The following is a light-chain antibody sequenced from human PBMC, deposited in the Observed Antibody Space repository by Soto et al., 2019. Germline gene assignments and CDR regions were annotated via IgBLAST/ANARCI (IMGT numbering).Light chain of an antibody. V-gene: IGKV1-12*01. CDR3: HQADSLFT. CDR1: QGIGTW. CDR2: GAS. Sequence: DIKMTQSPSSVSASVGDSVTITCRASQGIGTWLAWYQQKPGQAPKLVIYGASRLQSGVPSRFSGSGSGTDFTLTITSLQPEDFATYYCHQADSLFTFGPGTKVDIK. J-gene: IGKJ3*01.